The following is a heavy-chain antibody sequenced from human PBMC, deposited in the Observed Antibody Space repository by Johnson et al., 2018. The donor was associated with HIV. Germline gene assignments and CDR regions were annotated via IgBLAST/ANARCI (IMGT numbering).Heavy chain of an antibody. Sequence: VPLVESGGGLVKPGGSLRLSCAASGFTFSDYYMSWIRQAPGTGLEWVSYISSSGSTIYYAASVKGRFTISRDNAKNSLYLQMNSLRADDTAVYYCARARWYLGGGSCCAFDIWGQGTMVTVSS. J-gene: IGHJ3*02. CDR1: GFTFSDYY. CDR2: ISSSGSTI. V-gene: IGHV3-11*04. CDR3: ARARWYLGGGSCCAFDI. D-gene: IGHD2-15*01.